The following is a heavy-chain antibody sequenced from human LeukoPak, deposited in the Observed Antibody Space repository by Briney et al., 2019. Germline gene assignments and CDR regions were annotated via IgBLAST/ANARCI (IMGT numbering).Heavy chain of an antibody. D-gene: IGHD2-2*01. CDR2: ISGSGGNT. Sequence: GGSLRLSCAASGFTYSSHAMSGARQAPGKGLEWVSVISGSGGNTYYADSVKGRFTISRDNSKDTLFLQMNSLRAEDTAVYYCAKVTSWSFTWGQGTLVTVSS. V-gene: IGHV3-23*01. CDR3: AKVTSWSFT. J-gene: IGHJ5*02. CDR1: GFTYSSHA.